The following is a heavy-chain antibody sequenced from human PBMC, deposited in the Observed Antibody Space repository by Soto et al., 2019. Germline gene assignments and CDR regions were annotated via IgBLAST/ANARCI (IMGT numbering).Heavy chain of an antibody. V-gene: IGHV1-46*02. Sequence: QVQLVQSGAEVRKPGASVKLSCQTSGYPFNSYHMHWVRQAPGQGLEWMGVINPTEGRTRYSQKFQDRVTMIRDTSTSTVYMELSSLRSEDTAMYFCARGREISFGYNWFDPWGQGTRVTVSS. CDR3: ARGREISFGYNWFDP. J-gene: IGHJ5*02. D-gene: IGHD5-18*01. CDR1: GYPFNSYH. CDR2: INPTEGRT.